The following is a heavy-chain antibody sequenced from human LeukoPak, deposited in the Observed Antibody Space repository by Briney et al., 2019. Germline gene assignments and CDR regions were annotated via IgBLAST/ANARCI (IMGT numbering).Heavy chain of an antibody. Sequence: SVKVSCKASGGTFSSYAISWVRQAPGQGLEWMGRIIPIFGTANYAQKFQGRVTITTDESTSTAYMELSSLRSEDTAVYYCARGFSYDSRDAFDSWGQGTMVTVSS. CDR1: GGTFSSYA. V-gene: IGHV1-69*05. D-gene: IGHD3-22*01. CDR2: IIPIFGTA. J-gene: IGHJ3*02. CDR3: ARGFSYDSRDAFDS.